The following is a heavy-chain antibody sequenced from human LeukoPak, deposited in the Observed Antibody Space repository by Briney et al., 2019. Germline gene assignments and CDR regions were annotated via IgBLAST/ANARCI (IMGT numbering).Heavy chain of an antibody. CDR1: GGSISSYY. Sequence: SETLSLTCTVSGGSISSYYWSWIRQPPGKGLEWIGYIYYSGSTNYNPSLKSRVTISVDTSKNQFSLKLSSVTAADTAVYYCARLYCSSTSCYGEYFDYWGQGTLVTVSS. CDR2: IYYSGST. J-gene: IGHJ4*02. V-gene: IGHV4-59*08. D-gene: IGHD2-2*01. CDR3: ARLYCSSTSCYGEYFDY.